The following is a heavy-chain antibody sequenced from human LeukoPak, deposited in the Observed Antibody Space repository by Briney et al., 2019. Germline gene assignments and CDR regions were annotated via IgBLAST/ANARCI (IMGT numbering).Heavy chain of an antibody. V-gene: IGHV3-23*01. D-gene: IGHD3-16*01. CDR3: AKSAYVLYYYMDV. CDR2: ISRSGGST. J-gene: IGHJ6*03. Sequence: PGGSLRLSCAASGFTFTSYAMSWVRQAPGKGLEWVSGISRSGGSTNYADSVKGRFTISRDNSKNTLYLQMNSLRAEDTAVYYCAKSAYVLYYYMDVWGKGTTVIVSS. CDR1: GFTFTSYA.